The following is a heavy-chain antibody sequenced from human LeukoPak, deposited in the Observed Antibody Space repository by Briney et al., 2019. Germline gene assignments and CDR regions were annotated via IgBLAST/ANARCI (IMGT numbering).Heavy chain of an antibody. CDR1: GFTFGDYG. J-gene: IGHJ4*02. Sequence: PGRSLRLSCTGSGFTFGDYGMSWVRQAPGKGLEWVGFIRSKAYGGTTEYAASVKGRFTISRDYSKSIAYLQMNSLKTEDTAVYYCSNSYCGGDCYSGGYFDYWGQGTLVTVSS. CDR3: SNSYCGGDCYSGGYFDY. V-gene: IGHV3-49*04. CDR2: IRSKAYGGTT. D-gene: IGHD2-21*02.